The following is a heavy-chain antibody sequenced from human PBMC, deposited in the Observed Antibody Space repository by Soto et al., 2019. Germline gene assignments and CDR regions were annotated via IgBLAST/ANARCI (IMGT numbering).Heavy chain of an antibody. CDR2: IIPIFGTA. CDR1: GGTFSSYA. D-gene: IGHD6-19*01. CDR3: AREDQQWLVSYFDY. J-gene: IGHJ4*02. V-gene: IGHV1-69*13. Sequence: VASVKVSCKASGGTFSSYAISWVRQAPGQGLEWMGGIIPIFGTANYAQKFQGRVTITADESTSTAYMELSSLRSEDTAVYYCAREDQQWLVSYFDYWGQGTLVTVSS.